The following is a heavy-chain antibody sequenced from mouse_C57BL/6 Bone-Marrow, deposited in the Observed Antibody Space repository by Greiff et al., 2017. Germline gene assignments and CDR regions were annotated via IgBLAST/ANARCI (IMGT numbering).Heavy chain of an antibody. J-gene: IGHJ1*03. Sequence: EVKLVESEGGLVQPGSSMKLSCTASGFTFSDYYMAWVRQVPEKGLEWVANINYDGSSTYYLDSLKSRFIISRDNAKNTLYLQMSSLKSEDTATYYCARDRGTGTRYWYVDVWGTGTTVTVSS. CDR2: INYDGSST. CDR3: ARDRGTGTRYWYVDV. V-gene: IGHV5-16*01. D-gene: IGHD4-1*01. CDR1: GFTFSDYY.